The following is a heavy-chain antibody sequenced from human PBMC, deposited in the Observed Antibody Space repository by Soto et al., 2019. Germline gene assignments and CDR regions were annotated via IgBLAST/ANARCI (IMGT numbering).Heavy chain of an antibody. CDR1: GYTITSHG. Sequence: GESLKFSCNVSGYTITSHGYAWMCKMHGRVKEWVGIIYPSDSDASYSQSFQVQVTMSADESFNTVYLQWSSLKASDNAMYYCERVYGPGSDADNWFAPWGQGTLVTVSS. CDR2: IYPSDSDA. J-gene: IGHJ5*02. CDR3: ERVYGPGSDADNWFAP. D-gene: IGHD3-10*01. V-gene: IGHV5-51*01.